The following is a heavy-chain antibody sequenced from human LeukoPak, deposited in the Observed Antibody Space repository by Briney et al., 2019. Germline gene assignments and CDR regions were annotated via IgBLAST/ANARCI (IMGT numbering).Heavy chain of an antibody. D-gene: IGHD3-10*01. V-gene: IGHV4-38-2*02. CDR1: GYSISSGYY. CDR3: ASDFYGSGSYYAFDI. Sequence: SETLSLTCTVSGYSISSGYYWGWIRQPPGKGLEWIGSIYHSGSTYYNPSLKSRVTISVDTSKNQFSLKLSSVTAADTAVYYCASDFYGSGSYYAFDIWGQGTMVTVSS. J-gene: IGHJ3*02. CDR2: IYHSGST.